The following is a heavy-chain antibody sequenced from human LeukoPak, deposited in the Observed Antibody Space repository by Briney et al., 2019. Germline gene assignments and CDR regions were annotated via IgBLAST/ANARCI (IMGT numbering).Heavy chain of an antibody. D-gene: IGHD4-17*01. V-gene: IGHV4-59*08. CDR3: ARPKNDYGDPDAFDI. CDR1: GGSISSYY. Sequence: PSETLSLTCTVSGGSISSYYWSWIRQPPGKGLEWIGYIYYSGSTNYNPSLKSRVTISVDTSKNQFSLKLSSVTAADTAVYYCARPKNDYGDPDAFDIWGQGTMVTVSS. J-gene: IGHJ3*02. CDR2: IYYSGST.